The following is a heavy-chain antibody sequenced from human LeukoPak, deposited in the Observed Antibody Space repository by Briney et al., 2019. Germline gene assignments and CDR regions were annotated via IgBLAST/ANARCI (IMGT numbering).Heavy chain of an antibody. Sequence: GGSLRLSCAASGFTFSSHAMSWVRQAPEKGLEWVSSITNDNGDTFYADSVKGRFTISRDDSKNTLYLQMNSLRAEDTVVYYCAREGISRKMDLDYWGQGTLVTVSS. D-gene: IGHD2/OR15-2a*01. V-gene: IGHV3-23*01. CDR1: GFTFSSHA. J-gene: IGHJ4*02. CDR3: AREGISRKMDLDY. CDR2: ITNDNGDT.